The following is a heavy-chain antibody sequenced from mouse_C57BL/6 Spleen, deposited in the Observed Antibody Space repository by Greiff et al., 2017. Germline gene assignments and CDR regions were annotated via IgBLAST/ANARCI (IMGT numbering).Heavy chain of an antibody. CDR1: GYTFTDYN. CDR2: INPNNGGT. D-gene: IGHD1-1*01. J-gene: IGHJ4*01. CDR3: ARRFYGPYAMDY. V-gene: IGHV1-18*01. Sequence: VQLQQSGPELVKPGASVKIPCKASGYTFTDYNMDWVKQSHGKSLEWIGDINPNNGGTIYNQKFKGKATLTVDKSSSTAYMELRSLTSEDTAVYYCARRFYGPYAMDYWGQGTSVTVSS.